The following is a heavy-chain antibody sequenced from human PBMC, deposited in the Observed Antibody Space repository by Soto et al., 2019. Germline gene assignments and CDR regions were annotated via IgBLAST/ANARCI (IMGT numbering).Heavy chain of an antibody. D-gene: IGHD3-3*01. CDR2: IDPSDSYT. Sequence: ESLKISFKGAGYSFSSYWITWVRQIPGKGLEWMGRIDPSDSYTNYSPSFQGHVTISADKSISTAYLQWSSLKASDTAMYYCARQAIFGVIIIAFDIWGQGTMVTVSS. CDR3: ARQAIFGVIIIAFDI. CDR1: GYSFSSYW. J-gene: IGHJ3*02. V-gene: IGHV5-10-1*01.